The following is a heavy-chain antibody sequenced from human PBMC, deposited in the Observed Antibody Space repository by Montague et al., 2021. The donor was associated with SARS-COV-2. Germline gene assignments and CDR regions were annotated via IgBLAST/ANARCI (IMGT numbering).Heavy chain of an antibody. D-gene: IGHD2-2*01. CDR3: AREKRPYCSSTSCYDKYYDYYGMDV. V-gene: IGHV4-31*03. J-gene: IGHJ6*02. Sequence: TLSLTCTVSGGSISSGGYYWSWIRQHPGKGLEWIGYIYYSGSTNYNPSLKSRVTISVDTSKNQFSLKLSSVTAADTAVYYCAREKRPYCSSTSCYDKYYDYYGMDVWGQGTTVTVSS. CDR1: GGSISSGGYY. CDR2: IYYSGST.